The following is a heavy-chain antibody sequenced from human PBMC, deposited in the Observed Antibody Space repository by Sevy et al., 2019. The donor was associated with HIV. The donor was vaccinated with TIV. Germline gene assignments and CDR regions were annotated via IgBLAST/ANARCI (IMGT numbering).Heavy chain of an antibody. CDR1: GYSFTSYW. D-gene: IGHD6-19*01. Sequence: GESLKISCKGSGYSFTSYWIGWVRQMPGKGLEWMGIIYPGDSDTRYSPSFQGQVTISADKSISTAYLQWSSLKASDTAMYYCARQGIAVAGTGDFDYWGLGTLVTVSS. CDR2: IYPGDSDT. V-gene: IGHV5-51*01. J-gene: IGHJ4*02. CDR3: ARQGIAVAGTGDFDY.